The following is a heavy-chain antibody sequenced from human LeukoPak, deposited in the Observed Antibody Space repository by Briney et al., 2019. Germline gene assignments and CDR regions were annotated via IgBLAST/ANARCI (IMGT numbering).Heavy chain of an antibody. CDR3: ASDNWNDVGAFDI. CDR2: ISAYNGNT. CDR1: GGTFSSYA. J-gene: IGHJ3*02. V-gene: IGHV1-18*01. D-gene: IGHD1-20*01. Sequence: ASVKVSCKATGGTFSSYAISWVRQAPGQGLEWMGWISAYNGNTNYAQKLQGRVTMTTDTSTSTAYMELRSLRSDDTAVYYCASDNWNDVGAFDIWGQGTMVTVSS.